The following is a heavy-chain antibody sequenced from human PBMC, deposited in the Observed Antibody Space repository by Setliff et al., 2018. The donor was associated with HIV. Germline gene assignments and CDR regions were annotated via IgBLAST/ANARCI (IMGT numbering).Heavy chain of an antibody. CDR3: TRRRRAPGVEDLEAY. Sequence: PGESLKISCKGSGYSFTSYWIGWVRQMPGKGLEWMGIIYPGDSDTRYSPSFQGQVTISADKSITTAYLQWSSLKASVTAIYYCTRRRRAPGVEDLEAYWGQGTLVTVSS. V-gene: IGHV5-51*01. CDR1: GYSFTSYW. CDR2: IYPGDSDT. J-gene: IGHJ4*02. D-gene: IGHD7-27*01.